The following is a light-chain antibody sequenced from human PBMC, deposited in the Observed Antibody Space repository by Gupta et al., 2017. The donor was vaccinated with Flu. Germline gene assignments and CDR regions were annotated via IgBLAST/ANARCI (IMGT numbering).Light chain of an antibody. Sequence: EIVMTQSPATLSLSPGDRATLSCRASQGISDFLAWYQQRPGQAPRLLIYEASTRATGIPARFSGSGSGTDFTLTISSLEPEDFAVYYCQQRSNWPPLFGQGTKLDVK. CDR2: EAS. J-gene: IGKJ1*01. CDR1: QGISDF. V-gene: IGKV3-11*01. CDR3: QQRSNWPPL.